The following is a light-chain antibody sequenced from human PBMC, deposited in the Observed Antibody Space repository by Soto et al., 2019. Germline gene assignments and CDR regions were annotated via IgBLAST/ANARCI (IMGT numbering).Light chain of an antibody. Sequence: QSALTQPPSVSGSPGQSVTISCTGTSSHVGNYNRVSWYQQPPGTAPKIMIYEASNRPSGVPDRFSGSKSGNTASLTLSGLQAEDEADYYCISFTSSSTLVFGGGTKLTVL. CDR2: EAS. CDR1: SSHVGNYNR. J-gene: IGLJ2*01. CDR3: ISFTSSSTLV. V-gene: IGLV2-18*02.